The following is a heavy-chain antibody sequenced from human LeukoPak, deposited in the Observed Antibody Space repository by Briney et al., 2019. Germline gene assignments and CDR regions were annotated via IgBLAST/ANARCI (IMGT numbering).Heavy chain of an antibody. V-gene: IGHV1-46*01. Sequence: ASVKVSCKASGYTLTSYYMHWVRQAPGQGLEWMGIINPSGGSTSYAQKFQGRVTMTRDMSTSTVYMELSSLRSEDTAVYYCATEIAAAGSSFDPWGQGTLVTVSS. CDR2: INPSGGST. CDR3: ATEIAAAGSSFDP. J-gene: IGHJ5*02. D-gene: IGHD6-13*01. CDR1: GYTLTSYY.